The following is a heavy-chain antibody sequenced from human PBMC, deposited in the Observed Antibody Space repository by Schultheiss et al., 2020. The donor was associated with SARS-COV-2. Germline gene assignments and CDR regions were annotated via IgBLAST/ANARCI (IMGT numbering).Heavy chain of an antibody. Sequence: GGSLRLSCAASGFTFSSYSMNWVRQAPGKGLEWVSSISSSSSYIYYADSVKGRFTISRDNSKNTLYLQMNSLRAEDTAVYYCASLGATTTKRDYWGQGTLVTVSS. CDR1: GFTFSSYS. J-gene: IGHJ4*02. V-gene: IGHV3-21*01. CDR3: ASLGATTTKRDY. D-gene: IGHD1-26*01. CDR2: ISSSSSYI.